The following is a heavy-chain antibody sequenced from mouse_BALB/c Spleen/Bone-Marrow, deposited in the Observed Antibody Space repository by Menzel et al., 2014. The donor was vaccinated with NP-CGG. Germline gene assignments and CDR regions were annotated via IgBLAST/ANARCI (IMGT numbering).Heavy chain of an antibody. CDR2: ISSGGST. D-gene: IGHD1-1*01. CDR3: ASLYFYGSSYYTMDY. CDR1: GFTFSSYA. Sequence: EVQLVESGGGLVKPGESLKLSCAASGFTFSSYAMSWVRQTPEKRLEWVASISSGGSTYYPDSVKGRFTISRDNARNILYLQMSSLRSEDTAMYYCASLYFYGSSYYTMDYWGQGTSVTVSS. J-gene: IGHJ4*01. V-gene: IGHV5-6-5*01.